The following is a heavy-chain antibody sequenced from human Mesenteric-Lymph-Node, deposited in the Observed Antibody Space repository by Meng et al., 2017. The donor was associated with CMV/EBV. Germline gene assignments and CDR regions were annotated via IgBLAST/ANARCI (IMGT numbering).Heavy chain of an antibody. D-gene: IGHD6-19*01. J-gene: IGHJ4*02. CDR3: ARAGYSSGPYFDY. CDR1: GFTFSSYS. Sequence: GESLKISCAASGFTFSSYSMNWVRQAPGKGLEWVSSISSSSSYIYYADSVKGRFTISRDNAKNSLYLQMNSLRAEDTAVYYCARAGYSSGPYFDYWGQGTLVTVSS. V-gene: IGHV3-21*01. CDR2: ISSSSSYI.